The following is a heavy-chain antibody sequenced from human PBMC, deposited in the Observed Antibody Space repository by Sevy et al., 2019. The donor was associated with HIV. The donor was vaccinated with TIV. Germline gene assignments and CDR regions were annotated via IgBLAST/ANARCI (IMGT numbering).Heavy chain of an antibody. CDR3: ARGRGGSYPYYYYYGIDV. Sequence: SDTLSLTCAVYGGSFSGYYWSWIRQPPGKGLEWIGEINHSGSTNYNPSLKSRVTISVDTSKNQFSLKLSSVTAADTAVYYCARGRGGSYPYYYYYGIDVWGQGTTVTVSS. J-gene: IGHJ6*02. CDR2: INHSGST. CDR1: GGSFSGYY. D-gene: IGHD1-26*01. V-gene: IGHV4-34*01.